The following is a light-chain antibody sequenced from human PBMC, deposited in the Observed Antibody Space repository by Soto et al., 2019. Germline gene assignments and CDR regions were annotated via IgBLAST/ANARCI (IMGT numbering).Light chain of an antibody. CDR3: CSSAPESTYV. CDR2: RGT. CDR1: SSDVGAYDA. J-gene: IGLJ1*01. V-gene: IGLV2-23*01. Sequence: QSVLAQPASVSGSPGQSITISCTGTSSDVGAYDAVSWYQQHPGKAPQVIIYRGTKRPSGVSTRFSGSVSGNTASLTFSGLQAEDEAEYFCCSSAPESTYVFGTGTKLTVL.